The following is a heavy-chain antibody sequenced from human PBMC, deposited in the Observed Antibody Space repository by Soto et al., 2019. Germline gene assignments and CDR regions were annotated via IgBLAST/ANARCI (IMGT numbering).Heavy chain of an antibody. CDR1: GGSISTYY. D-gene: IGHD5-18*01. CDR3: ARGGYSYGYRSYWFDP. J-gene: IGHJ5*02. Sequence: PSETLSLTCTVSGGSISTYYWSWIRQPPGKGLEWIGYIYYSGSTSYNPSLKSRVTISVDMSKNQFSLKLSSVTAADTAVYYCARGGYSYGYRSYWFDPWGQGTLVTVSS. CDR2: IYYSGST. V-gene: IGHV4-59*08.